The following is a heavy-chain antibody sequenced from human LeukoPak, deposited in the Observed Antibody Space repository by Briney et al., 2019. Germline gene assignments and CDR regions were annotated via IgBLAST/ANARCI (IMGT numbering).Heavy chain of an antibody. CDR1: GGSFSGYY. D-gene: IGHD1-14*01. J-gene: IGHJ4*02. Sequence: PSETLSLTCAVYGGSFSGYYWSWIRQPPGKGLEWIGEINHSGSTNYNPSLKSRVTISVDTSKNQFSLKLSSVTAADTAVYYCARDNGSQRGFDYWGQGTLVTVSS. V-gene: IGHV4-34*01. CDR3: ARDNGSQRGFDY. CDR2: INHSGST.